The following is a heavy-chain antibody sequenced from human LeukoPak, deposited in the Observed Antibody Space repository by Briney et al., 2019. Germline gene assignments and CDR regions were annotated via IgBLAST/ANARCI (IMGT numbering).Heavy chain of an antibody. J-gene: IGHJ4*02. CDR2: ISTYNDYT. CDR3: ARVRDSTLYLHYYFDY. Sequence: ASVKVSCKASGYTFTSYAISWVRQAPGQGLEWMGWISTYNDYTNYAQKLQGRVTMTTDTSTSTAYMELRSLRSDDTAVYYCARVRDSTLYLHYYFDYWGQGTLVTVSS. D-gene: IGHD2/OR15-2a*01. CDR1: GYTFTSYA. V-gene: IGHV1-18*04.